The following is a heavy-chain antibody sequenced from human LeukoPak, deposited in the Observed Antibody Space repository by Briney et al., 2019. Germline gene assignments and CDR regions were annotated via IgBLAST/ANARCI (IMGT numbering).Heavy chain of an antibody. CDR3: ARTYYDILTGYYLSAFDI. D-gene: IGHD3-9*01. J-gene: IGHJ3*02. Sequence: PGGSLRLSCAASGFTFHSYSLNWVRQAPGKGLEWVSSIRSSRSYIYYADLLKGRFTISRGNAKNSLYLQMKRQRAEHTAVYYGARTYYDILTGYYLSAFDIWGQGTMVTVSS. CDR2: IRSSRSYI. CDR1: GFTFHSYS. V-gene: IGHV3-21*01.